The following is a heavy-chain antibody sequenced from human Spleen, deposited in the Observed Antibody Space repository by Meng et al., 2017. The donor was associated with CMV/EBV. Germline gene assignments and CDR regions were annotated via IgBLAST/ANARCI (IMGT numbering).Heavy chain of an antibody. CDR1: YTFTRYG. CDR3: ARVTNLYGSGSSSWFDP. J-gene: IGHJ5*02. CDR2: IRAYNGNT. Sequence: YTFTRYGVSWVRQAPGQELEWMGWIRAYNGNTNYAQKLQGRVTMTTDTSTSTAHMELRSLRSDDTAVYYCARVTNLYGSGSSSWFDPWGQGTLVTVSS. V-gene: IGHV1-18*01. D-gene: IGHD3-10*01.